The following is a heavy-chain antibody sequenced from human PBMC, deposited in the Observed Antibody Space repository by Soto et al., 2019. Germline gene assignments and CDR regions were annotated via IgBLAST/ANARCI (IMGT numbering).Heavy chain of an antibody. CDR1: GYTFTSYG. CDR3: ARDYAAAGSNWFDP. V-gene: IGHV1-18*01. CDR2: ISAYNGNT. Sequence: GASVKVSCKASGYTFTSYGISWVRQAPGQGLEWMGWISAYNGNTNYAQKLQGRVTMTTDTSTSTAYMELRSLRSDDTALYYCARDYAAAGSNWFDPWGQGTLVTVSS. D-gene: IGHD6-13*01. J-gene: IGHJ5*02.